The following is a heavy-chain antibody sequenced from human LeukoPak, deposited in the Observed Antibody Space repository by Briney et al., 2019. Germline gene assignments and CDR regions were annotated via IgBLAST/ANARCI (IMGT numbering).Heavy chain of an antibody. Sequence: GGSLRLSSSASGFTISSYSMNWVGQAPGKGLEWVSYISSSSSTIYYAASVKGRFTISRDNAKNLLYLQMNSLGAEETAVYYCARVGPYCSSTSCYCEVAFDIWGQGTMVTVSS. J-gene: IGHJ3*02. D-gene: IGHD2-2*01. V-gene: IGHV3-48*01. CDR1: GFTISSYS. CDR2: ISSSSSTI. CDR3: ARVGPYCSSTSCYCEVAFDI.